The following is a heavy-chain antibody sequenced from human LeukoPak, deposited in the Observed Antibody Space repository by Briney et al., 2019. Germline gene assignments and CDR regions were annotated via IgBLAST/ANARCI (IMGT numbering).Heavy chain of an antibody. D-gene: IGHD5-12*01. CDR2: MNPHSGNT. CDR1: GYTFTSYD. CDR3: ARIYSGYDERIDY. V-gene: IGHV1-8*02. Sequence: AASVKVSCKASGYTFTSYDINWVRQATGQGLEWMGWMNPHSGNTGYAQRFQGRVTMTRNTSISTVYMELSNLRSEDTAVYYCARIYSGYDERIDYWGQGTLVTVSS. J-gene: IGHJ4*02.